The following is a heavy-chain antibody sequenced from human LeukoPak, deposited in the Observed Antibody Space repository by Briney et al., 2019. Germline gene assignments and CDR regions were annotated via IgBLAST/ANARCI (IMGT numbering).Heavy chain of an antibody. V-gene: IGHV3-23*01. Sequence: GGSLRLSCAASGFTFSSYWMSWVRQAPGKGLEWVSAISGSGGSTYYADSVKGRFTISRANSKNTLYLQMNSLRAEDTAVYYCAKDLQGSSWVDAFDIWGQGTMVTVSS. CDR2: ISGSGGST. CDR3: AKDLQGSSWVDAFDI. CDR1: GFTFSSYW. J-gene: IGHJ3*02. D-gene: IGHD6-13*01.